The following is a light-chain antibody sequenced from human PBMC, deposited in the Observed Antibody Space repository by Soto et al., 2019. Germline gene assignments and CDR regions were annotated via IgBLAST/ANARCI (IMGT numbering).Light chain of an antibody. CDR1: ESLSTF. Sequence: EIVLTQSPGTLSVSPGERVTLSCRASESLSTFLAWYQQKPGQAPRLLIYGASTKATGIPARFSGSGSATYFTLTISSLQSEDSAVYYCQSYNDWPFAFGQGTKLEI. V-gene: IGKV3-15*01. CDR3: QSYNDWPFA. CDR2: GAS. J-gene: IGKJ2*01.